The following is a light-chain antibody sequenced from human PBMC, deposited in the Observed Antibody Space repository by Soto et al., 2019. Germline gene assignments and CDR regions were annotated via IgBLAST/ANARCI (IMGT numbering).Light chain of an antibody. J-gene: IGKJ4*01. V-gene: IGKV1-16*01. CDR1: QDIRKD. CDR3: QQYVKYPLT. Sequence: DIQMTQSPSSLSASVGDRVTITCRASQDIRKDLAWYQQKPGKAPQILIYGASTLQTGVASRFSGSGSATDFTLTISSLQPEDFATYYCQQYVKYPLTFGGGTKVDIK. CDR2: GAS.